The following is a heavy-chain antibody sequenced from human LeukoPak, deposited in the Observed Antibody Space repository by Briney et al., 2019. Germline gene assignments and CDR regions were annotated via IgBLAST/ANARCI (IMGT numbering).Heavy chain of an antibody. CDR2: IWYDGSNE. D-gene: IGHD3-22*01. Sequence: PGGSLRLSCAASGFTFSSYAMHWVRQAPGKGLGWVAAIWYDGSNENYADSVRGRFTVSRDNSKNTLYLHMNSVRAEDTAVYYCARVAMSDSSGYCDYWGQGTLVTASS. CDR3: ARVAMSDSSGYCDY. V-gene: IGHV3-33*01. CDR1: GFTFSSYA. J-gene: IGHJ4*02.